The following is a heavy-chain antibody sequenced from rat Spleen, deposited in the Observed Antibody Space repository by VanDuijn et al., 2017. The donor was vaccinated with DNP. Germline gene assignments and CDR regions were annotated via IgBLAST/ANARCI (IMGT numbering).Heavy chain of an antibody. CDR1: GFSLTSNG. D-gene: IGHD4-1*01. CDR2: ISSGGST. CDR3: ASSTG. Sequence: QVQLKESGPGLVQPSQTLSLTCTVSGFSLTSNGVSWVRQPPGKGLEWIAAISSGGSTYYNSALKSRLSISRDTSKSQVFLKMNSLQTEDTAMYFCASSTGWGQGVMVTVSS. J-gene: IGHJ2*01. V-gene: IGHV2S12*01.